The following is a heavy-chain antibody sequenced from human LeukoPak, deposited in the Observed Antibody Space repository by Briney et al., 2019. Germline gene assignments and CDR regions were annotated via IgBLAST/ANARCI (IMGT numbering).Heavy chain of an antibody. J-gene: IGHJ4*02. CDR1: GGTFSSYA. CDR2: IIPIFGTA. D-gene: IGHD3-22*01. CDR3: AREGSYYDSSGYYDY. V-gene: IGHV1-69*05. Sequence: SVRVSCKASGGTFSSYAISWLRQAPGQGLEWMGRIIPIFGTANYAQKFQGRVTITTDESTSTAYMELSSLRSEDTAVYYCAREGSYYDSSGYYDYWGQGTLVTVSS.